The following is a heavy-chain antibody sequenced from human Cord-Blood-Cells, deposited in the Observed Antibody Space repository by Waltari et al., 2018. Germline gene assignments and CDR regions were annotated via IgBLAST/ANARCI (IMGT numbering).Heavy chain of an antibody. CDR2: IYHSGST. Sequence: QVQLQESGPGLVKPSETLSLTCAVSGYSISSGYYLGWIRQPPGKGLEWIGSIYHSGSTYYNPSLKSRVTISVDTSKNQFSLKLSSVTAADTAVYYCAILSNWGSHYWGQGTLVTVSS. J-gene: IGHJ4*02. D-gene: IGHD7-27*01. V-gene: IGHV4-38-2*01. CDR1: GYSISSGYY. CDR3: AILSNWGSHY.